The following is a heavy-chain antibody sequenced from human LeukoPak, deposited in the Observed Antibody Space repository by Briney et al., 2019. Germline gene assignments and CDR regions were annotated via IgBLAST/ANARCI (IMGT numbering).Heavy chain of an antibody. CDR2: ISGSGGNT. D-gene: IGHD6-19*01. Sequence: SLRLSCAASGFTFSSYAMSWVRQAPGEGLEWVSAISGSGGNTYYADSVKGRFTISRDNSKNTLYLQMNSLRAEDTAVYYCARKYSSGWYVYYFDYWGQGTLVTVSS. CDR3: ARKYSSGWYVYYFDY. V-gene: IGHV3-23*01. J-gene: IGHJ4*02. CDR1: GFTFSSYA.